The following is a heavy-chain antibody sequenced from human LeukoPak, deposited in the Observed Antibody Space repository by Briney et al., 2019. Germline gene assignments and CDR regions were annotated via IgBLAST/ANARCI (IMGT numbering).Heavy chain of an antibody. CDR1: GGSISSYY. CDR2: IYTSGGT. J-gene: IGHJ6*03. D-gene: IGHD6-19*01. CDR3: ARELAVAGTSHYYYYYVDV. Sequence: PSETLSLTCTVSGGSISSYYWSWIRQPAGKGLEWIGRIYTSGGTNYNPSLKSRVTISVDKSKNQFSLKLSSVTAADTAVYYCARELAVAGTSHYYYYYVDVWGKGTTVTVSS. V-gene: IGHV4-4*07.